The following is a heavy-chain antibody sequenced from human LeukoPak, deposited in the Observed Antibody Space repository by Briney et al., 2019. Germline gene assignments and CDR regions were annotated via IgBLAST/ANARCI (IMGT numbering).Heavy chain of an antibody. CDR1: GFTFSDYY. V-gene: IGHV3-11*01. CDR3: ARFRLTVTTYAHLDY. Sequence: PGGSLRLSCAASGFTFSDYYMSWIRQAPGKGLERVSYISSSGSTIDYADSVKGRFTISRDNAKNSLYLQMNSLRAEDTAVYYCARFRLTVTTYAHLDYWGQGTLVTVSS. CDR2: ISSSGSTI. J-gene: IGHJ4*02. D-gene: IGHD4-17*01.